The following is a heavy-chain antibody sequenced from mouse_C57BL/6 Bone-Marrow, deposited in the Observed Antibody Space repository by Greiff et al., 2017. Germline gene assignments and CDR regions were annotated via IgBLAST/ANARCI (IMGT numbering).Heavy chain of an antibody. CDR1: GYTFTSYW. CDR2: IDPNSGGT. CDR3: ARGSNFNYYAMDY. V-gene: IGHV1-72*01. J-gene: IGHJ4*01. Sequence: QVQLKESGAELVKPGASVKLSCKASGYTFTSYWMHWVKQRPGRGLEWIGRIDPNSGGTKYNEKFKSKATLTVDKPSSTAYMQLSSLTSEDSAVYYCARGSNFNYYAMDYWGQGTSVTVSS. D-gene: IGHD2-5*01.